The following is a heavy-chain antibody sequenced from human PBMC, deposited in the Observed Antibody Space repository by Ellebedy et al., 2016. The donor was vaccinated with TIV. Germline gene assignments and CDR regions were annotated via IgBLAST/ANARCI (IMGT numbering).Heavy chain of an antibody. D-gene: IGHD3-22*01. CDR1: GVSINNNNFY. CDR3: ARDRHYFNSSGYPQDL. J-gene: IGHJ5*02. V-gene: IGHV4-39*02. CDR2: IYYGGNT. Sequence: SETLSLTCTVSGVSINNNNFYWGWVRQPPGKGLEWIGNIYYGGNTYYNSSLESRLTISVDTSKNQFSLRLSFVTAADTAVYYCARDRHYFNSSGYPQDLWGQGTLVTVSS.